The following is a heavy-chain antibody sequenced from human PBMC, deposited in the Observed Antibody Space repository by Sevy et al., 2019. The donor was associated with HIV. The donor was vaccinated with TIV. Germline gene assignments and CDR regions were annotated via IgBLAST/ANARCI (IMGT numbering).Heavy chain of an antibody. J-gene: IGHJ4*02. CDR3: ANLSLTLVSPPDS. D-gene: IGHD2-15*01. CDR1: GDSISNSRYY. V-gene: IGHV4-39*01. CDR2: VYYSGST. Sequence: SESLSLTCTVSGDSISNSRYYWGWIRQPPGKGLEWIGSVYYSGSTYYNPSLKSRVTLSIDTSKNQFLLKVNSVTATDTAVYYCANLSLTLVSPPDSWGQGTLVTVSS.